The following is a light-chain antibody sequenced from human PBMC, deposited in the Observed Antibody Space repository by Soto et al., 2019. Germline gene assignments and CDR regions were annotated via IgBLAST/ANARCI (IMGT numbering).Light chain of an antibody. V-gene: IGKV3-11*01. J-gene: IGKJ2*01. CDR1: QSVGTY. CDR3: QQRSNWPPFT. CDR2: DAS. Sequence: EIVLTQSPATLSLSPGERATLSCRASQSVGTYLAWYQQKPGQAPRLLIYDASNRATGIPARFSGSGSGTDFTLTISSLEPEDLAVYYCQQRSNWPPFTFGQGTKLEIK.